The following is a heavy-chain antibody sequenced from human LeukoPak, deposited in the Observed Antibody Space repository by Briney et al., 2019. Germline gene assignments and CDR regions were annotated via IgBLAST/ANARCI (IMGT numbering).Heavy chain of an antibody. D-gene: IGHD5-24*01. J-gene: IGHJ4*02. CDR1: GGSTNDYY. V-gene: IGHV4-59*12. CDR3: AREMATINRGFDY. Sequence: SETLSLTCSVSGGSTNDYYWSWLRQPPGQGLEWIGYVYSNGGTNYNPSLKSRVTISVDTSKNQFSLKLSSVTAADTAVYYCAREMATINRGFDYWGQGTLVTVSS. CDR2: VYSNGGT.